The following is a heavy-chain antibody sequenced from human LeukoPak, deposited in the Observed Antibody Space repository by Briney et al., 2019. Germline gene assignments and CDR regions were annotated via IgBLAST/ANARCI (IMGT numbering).Heavy chain of an antibody. D-gene: IGHD3-22*01. V-gene: IGHV4-61*01. CDR2: IYYSGST. CDR3: ARVRYYDSSGSRYFDY. Sequence: SETLSLTCTVSGGSASSGSYYWSWIRQPPGKGLEWIGYIYYSGSTNYNPSLKSRVTISVDTSKNQFSLKLSSVTAADTAVYYCARVRYYDSSGSRYFDYWGQGTLVTVSS. J-gene: IGHJ4*02. CDR1: GGSASSGSYY.